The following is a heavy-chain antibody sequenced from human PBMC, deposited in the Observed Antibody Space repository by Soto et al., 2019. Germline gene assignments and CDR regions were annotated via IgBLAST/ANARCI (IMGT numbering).Heavy chain of an antibody. CDR1: GGSISSGGYY. CDR2: VYYSGST. D-gene: IGHD3-9*01. V-gene: IGHV4-31*03. CDR3: ARGYYDILTGYYPDRMDV. Sequence: QVQLQESGPGLVKPSQTLSLTCTVSGGSISSGGYYWSWIRQHPGKGLEWIGYVYYSGSTYYNPSLKSRVTIAVDTSKNQFSLKLSSVTAADTAVYYCARGYYDILTGYYPDRMDVWGQGTTVTVSS. J-gene: IGHJ6*02.